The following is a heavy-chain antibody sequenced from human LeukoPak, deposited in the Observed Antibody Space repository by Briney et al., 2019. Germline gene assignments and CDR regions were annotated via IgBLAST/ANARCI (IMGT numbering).Heavy chain of an antibody. CDR3: AMIFSAYLYYFDY. CDR1: GFTFSTYA. J-gene: IGHJ4*02. Sequence: GGSLRLSCAASGFTFSTYAMHWVRQAPGKGLEWVGLVTSNGRTKYYADSVKGRFTVSRDDSKNTLYLQMNSLGAEDTAVYYCAMIFSAYLYYFDYWGQGTLVTVSS. D-gene: IGHD2-21*01. V-gene: IGHV3-30*04. CDR2: VTSNGRTK.